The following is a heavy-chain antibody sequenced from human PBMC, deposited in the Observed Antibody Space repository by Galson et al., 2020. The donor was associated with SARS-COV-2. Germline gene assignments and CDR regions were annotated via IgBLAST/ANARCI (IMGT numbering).Heavy chain of an antibody. J-gene: IGHJ6*03. CDR1: GVSITGSNFY. Sequence: SETLSLTCSVSGVSITGSNFYWRWVRQHPGKGLDWIGDISYSGATTYNPSLKSRISISLDTSKNQFSLDLRSVTAADTAVYFCARDYRFTIFLESYYYMDVWGKGTTVIVSS. CDR2: ISYSGAT. CDR3: ARDYRFTIFLESYYYMDV. D-gene: IGHD3-10*01. V-gene: IGHV4-31*03.